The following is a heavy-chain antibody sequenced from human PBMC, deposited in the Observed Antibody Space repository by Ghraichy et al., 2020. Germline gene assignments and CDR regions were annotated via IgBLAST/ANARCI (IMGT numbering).Heavy chain of an antibody. J-gene: IGHJ6*02. CDR1: GYSFTSYW. CDR2: IYPGDSDT. V-gene: IGHV5-51*01. Sequence: GESLNISCKGSGYSFTSYWIGWVRQMPGKGLEWMGNIYPGDSDTRYSPSFQGQVTISADKSISTAYLQWSSLKASDTAMYYCARHNHRVGATTNYYYGMDVWGQGTTVTGSS. CDR3: ARHNHRVGATTNYYYGMDV. D-gene: IGHD1-26*01.